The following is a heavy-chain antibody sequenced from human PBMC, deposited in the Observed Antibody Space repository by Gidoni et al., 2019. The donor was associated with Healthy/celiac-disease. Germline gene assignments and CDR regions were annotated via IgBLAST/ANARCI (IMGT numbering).Heavy chain of an antibody. J-gene: IGHJ4*02. CDR1: GFTFSSYA. CDR3: AKDRSMVGGITMIVVVSPDY. Sequence: EVQLVESGGGLVQPGGSLRLSCAASGFTFSSYAMSWVRQAPGKGLEWVSAISGSGGSTYYADSVKGRFTISRDNSKNTLYLQMNSLRAEDTAVYYCAKDRSMVGGITMIVVVSPDYWGQGTLVTVSS. V-gene: IGHV3-23*04. D-gene: IGHD3-22*01. CDR2: ISGSGGST.